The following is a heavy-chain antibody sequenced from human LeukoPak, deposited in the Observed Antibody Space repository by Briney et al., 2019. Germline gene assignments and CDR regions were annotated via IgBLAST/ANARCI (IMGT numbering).Heavy chain of an antibody. J-gene: IGHJ4*02. V-gene: IGHV1-18*01. CDR1: GYTFTSYG. CDR2: ISAYNGNT. D-gene: IGHD3-9*01. Sequence: ASVKVSCKASGYTFTSYGISWVRLAPGQGLEWMGWISAYNGNTNYAQKLQGRVTMTTDTSTSTAYMELRSLRSDDTAVYYCARTLRYFDWLPPALDYWGQGTLVTVSS. CDR3: ARTLRYFDWLPPALDY.